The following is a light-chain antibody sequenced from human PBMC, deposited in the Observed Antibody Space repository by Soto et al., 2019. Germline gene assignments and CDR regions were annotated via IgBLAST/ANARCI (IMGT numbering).Light chain of an antibody. CDR3: LQHQTYPLS. CDR2: SAS. CDR1: QALSNY. J-gene: IGKJ4*01. Sequence: DIQLTQSLSVLSASVGDTVTITCRASQALSNYLAWYQQKPGKAPDLLIYSASTLQSGVPSRFSGSGSETEFSLTIRALQPEDFATYYCLQHQTYPLSFGGGTKVDIK. V-gene: IGKV1-9*01.